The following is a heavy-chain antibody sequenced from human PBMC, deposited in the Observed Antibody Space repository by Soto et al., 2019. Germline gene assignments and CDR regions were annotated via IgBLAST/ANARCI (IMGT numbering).Heavy chain of an antibody. CDR1: GFRVSSNY. J-gene: IGHJ4*02. D-gene: IGHD1-26*01. Sequence: GVTLRLSCAASGFRVSSNYMSWVRQDPGQGLARVSVFYSGGSTYYGDAVKGRFTISRERSQFNLYFQMNCLRANAMGADYCRRDFPLSEYRFSGSYYYNYWGKGTMVTVAS. V-gene: IGHV3-53*01. CDR3: RRDFPLSEYRFSGSYYYNY. CDR2: FYSGGST.